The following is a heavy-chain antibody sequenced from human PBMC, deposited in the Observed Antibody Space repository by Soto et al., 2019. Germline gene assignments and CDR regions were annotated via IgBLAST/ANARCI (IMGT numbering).Heavy chain of an antibody. CDR3: AKGRSGITGPVTHY. J-gene: IGHJ4*02. D-gene: IGHD1-20*01. Sequence: GGSLRLSCAASGFTVSSKYMTWVRQAPGKGLEWVSLIQSGGSTYYADSVKGRFTISRDNSKNTLHLQMNSLRAEDTAVYYCAKGRSGITGPVTHYWGQGTLVTVSS. CDR1: GFTVSSKY. V-gene: IGHV3-66*01. CDR2: IQSGGST.